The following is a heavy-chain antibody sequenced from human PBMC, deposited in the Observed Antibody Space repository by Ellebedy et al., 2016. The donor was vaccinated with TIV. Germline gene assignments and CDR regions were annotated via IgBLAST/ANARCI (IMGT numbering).Heavy chain of an antibody. Sequence: ASVKVSCXASGYTFTSYYLHWARQAPGQRLEWMGIINPSDGDTRYAQKFQGRVTMTRDTSTSRVYMELSSLRSDDAAVYYCARTPRIAARYPYEYWGQGTLVTVSS. D-gene: IGHD6-6*01. CDR1: GYTFTSYY. CDR2: INPSDGDT. CDR3: ARTPRIAARYPYEY. J-gene: IGHJ4*02. V-gene: IGHV1-46*01.